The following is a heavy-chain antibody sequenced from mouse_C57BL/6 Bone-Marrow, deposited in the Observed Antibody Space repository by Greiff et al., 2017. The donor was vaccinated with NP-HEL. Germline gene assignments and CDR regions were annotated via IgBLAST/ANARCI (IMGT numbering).Heavy chain of an antibody. Sequence: EVKLMESGGGLVQSGRSLRLSCATSGFTFSDFYMEWVRQAPGKGLEWIAASRNKANDYTTEYSASVKGRFTVSRDTSQSILYLQMKALRAKDTAIYYCARVRITTGGDWYFDVWGTGTTVTVSS. CDR1: GFTFSDFY. CDR3: ARVRITTGGDWYFDV. CDR2: SRNKANDYTT. V-gene: IGHV7-1*01. D-gene: IGHD1-1*01. J-gene: IGHJ1*03.